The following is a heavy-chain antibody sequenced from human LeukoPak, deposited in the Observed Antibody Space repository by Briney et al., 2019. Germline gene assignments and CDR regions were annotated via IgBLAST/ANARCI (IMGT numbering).Heavy chain of an antibody. D-gene: IGHD1-26*01. CDR1: GGSISSGGYY. J-gene: IGHJ4*02. V-gene: IGHV4-30-2*01. CDR2: IYHSGST. Sequence: SQTLSLTCTVSGGSISSGGYYWSWIRQPPGKGLEWIGYIYHSGSTYYNPSLKSRVAISVDTSKNQFSLKLSSVTAADTAVYYCARGRYLGAGDYWGQGTLVTVSS. CDR3: ARGRYLGAGDY.